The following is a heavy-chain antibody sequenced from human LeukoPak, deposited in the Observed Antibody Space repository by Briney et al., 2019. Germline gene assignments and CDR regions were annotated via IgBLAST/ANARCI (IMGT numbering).Heavy chain of an antibody. Sequence: PSETLSLTCTISGAFISSHYWSWIRQPPGKELEWIGYIDNGGSPKYSPSLRSRVTISVVTSKNLFSLKLNSVTAADTAVYYCARDLGRVANDYYFDSWGQGTLVTVSS. V-gene: IGHV4-59*11. D-gene: IGHD4/OR15-4a*01. CDR3: ARDLGRVANDYYFDS. J-gene: IGHJ4*02. CDR1: GAFISSHY. CDR2: IDNGGSP.